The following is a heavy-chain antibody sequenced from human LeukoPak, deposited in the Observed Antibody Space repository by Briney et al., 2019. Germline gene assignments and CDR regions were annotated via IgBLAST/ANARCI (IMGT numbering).Heavy chain of an antibody. CDR2: IIPIFGTA. Sequence: SVKVSCKASGGTFSSYAISWVRQAPGQGLEWMGGIIPIFGTANYAQKFQGRVTITADKSTSTAYMELSSLRSEDTAVYYCARGIQEWELPTDWGQGTLVTVSS. D-gene: IGHD1-26*01. J-gene: IGHJ4*02. CDR3: ARGIQEWELPTD. V-gene: IGHV1-69*06. CDR1: GGTFSSYA.